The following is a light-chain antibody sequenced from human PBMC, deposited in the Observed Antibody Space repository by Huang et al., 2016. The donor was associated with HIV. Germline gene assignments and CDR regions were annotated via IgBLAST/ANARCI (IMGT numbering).Light chain of an antibody. CDR3: QQYYSTRPLT. CDR1: QGISNS. V-gene: IGKV1-NL1*01. Sequence: DIQMTQSPSSLSASVGDRVTITCRASQGISNSLAWYQQKPGKAPKLLLYAASRLESGVPSRFSGSVSGTDYTLTISSLQPEYFATYYCQQYYSTRPLTFGGGTKVEIK. J-gene: IGKJ4*01. CDR2: AAS.